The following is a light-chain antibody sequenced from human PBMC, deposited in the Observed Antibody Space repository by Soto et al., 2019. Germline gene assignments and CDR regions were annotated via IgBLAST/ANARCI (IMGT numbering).Light chain of an antibody. Sequence: EIVLTQSPATLSVSPGERATLSCRASQSVNQKLGWYQQKPGQAPRLLIYVASYRATGIPARFSGSGSWTEYTLTISNLQAEDFAVYYCQQFNNWPHTFGQGTRLEIK. CDR1: QSVNQK. CDR2: VAS. CDR3: QQFNNWPHT. V-gene: IGKV3-15*01. J-gene: IGKJ2*01.